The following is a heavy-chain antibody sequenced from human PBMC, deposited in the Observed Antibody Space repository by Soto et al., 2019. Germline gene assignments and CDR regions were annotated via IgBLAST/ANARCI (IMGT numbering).Heavy chain of an antibody. Sequence: PGGSLRLSCAASGFTVKNYQMNWVRQAPGKGLEGVSVSYSGGVRYYPDSVKGRFTIIRDTSRNSVYPQMNSLRADDTAIYYCARDSSTTGYYGLEVWGQGTTVTVSS. J-gene: IGHJ6*02. CDR1: GFTVKNYQ. CDR3: ARDSSTTGYYGLEV. CDR2: SYSGGVR. V-gene: IGHV3-53*01.